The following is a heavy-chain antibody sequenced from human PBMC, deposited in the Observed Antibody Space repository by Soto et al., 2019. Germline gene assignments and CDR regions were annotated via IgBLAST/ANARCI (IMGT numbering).Heavy chain of an antibody. J-gene: IGHJ4*02. CDR2: GSRGSPTM. Sequence: EVQLVESGGDLVQPGGSLRLSCAASGFTFSTYSMNWVRQAPGKGLEWVAYGSRGSPTMHYADSVKGRFTISRDNAKNSLYLQMNSLKADDTAVYYCTRDPEALDYWGQGTLVTVSS. CDR1: GFTFSTYS. CDR3: TRDPEALDY. V-gene: IGHV3-48*01.